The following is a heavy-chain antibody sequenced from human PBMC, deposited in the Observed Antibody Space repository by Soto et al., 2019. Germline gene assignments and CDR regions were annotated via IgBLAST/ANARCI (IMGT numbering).Heavy chain of an antibody. V-gene: IGHV4-34*01. CDR2: INHSGST. J-gene: IGHJ4*02. CDR1: GGSFSGYY. Sequence: SETLSLTCAVYGGSFSGYYWSWIRQPPGKGLEWIGEINHSGSTNYNPSLKSRVTISVDTSKNQFSRKLSSVTAADTAVYYCARESIAAAGTFDYWGQGTLVTVSS. CDR3: ARESIAAAGTFDY. D-gene: IGHD6-13*01.